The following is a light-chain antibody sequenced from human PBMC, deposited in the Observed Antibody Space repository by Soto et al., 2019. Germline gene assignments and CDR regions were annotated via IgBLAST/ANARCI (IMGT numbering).Light chain of an antibody. CDR1: QSVSSW. CDR2: DAS. CDR3: QQYDTEYVT. Sequence: DIQMTQSPSTLSASVGDRVTITCRASQSVSSWLAWYQQKPGKAPKLLMYDASMLASGVPSRFSGDRSGTEFTLTISSLQPDDFATYYYQQYDTEYVTFGGGTKVEIK. V-gene: IGKV1-5*01. J-gene: IGKJ4*01.